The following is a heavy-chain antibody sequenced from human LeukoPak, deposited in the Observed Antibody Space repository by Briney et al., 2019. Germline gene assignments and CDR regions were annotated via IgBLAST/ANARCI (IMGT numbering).Heavy chain of an antibody. CDR1: GYTFTGYY. Sequence: ASVTVSCTASGYTFTGYYMHWVRQAPGQGLEWMGWINPNSGGTNYAQKFQGRVTMTRDTSISTAYMELSRLRSDDTAVYYCARDLFRDWFDPWGQGTLVTVSS. CDR2: INPNSGGT. J-gene: IGHJ5*02. CDR3: ARDLFRDWFDP. V-gene: IGHV1-2*02. D-gene: IGHD3-10*01.